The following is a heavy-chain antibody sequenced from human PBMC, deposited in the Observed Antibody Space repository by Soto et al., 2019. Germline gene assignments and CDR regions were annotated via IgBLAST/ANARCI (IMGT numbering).Heavy chain of an antibody. CDR1: GDSISGYY. D-gene: IGHD2-15*01. CDR3: TRDLGRVLSD. Sequence: SETLSLTCTLSGDSISGYYWTWIRQPPGKGLEWIGYGHYSGSSKYNPSLKSRVSISVDTSKNQFSLKLSSVTAADTAFYYCTRDLGRVLSDWGPATLVTVCS. J-gene: IGHJ4*02. CDR2: GHYSGSS. V-gene: IGHV4-59*01.